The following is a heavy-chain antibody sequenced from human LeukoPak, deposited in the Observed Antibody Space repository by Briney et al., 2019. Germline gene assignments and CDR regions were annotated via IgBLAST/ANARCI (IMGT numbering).Heavy chain of an antibody. CDR2: IRYDGSNK. D-gene: IGHD2-2*01. V-gene: IGHV3-30*02. CDR1: GFTFSSYG. J-gene: IGHJ6*03. Sequence: GGSLRLSCAASGFTFSSYGMHWVRQAPGKGLEWVAFIRYDGSNKYYADSVKGRFTISRDNSKNTLYLQMNSLRAEDTAVYYCAREKGCQLLSTYYYYYMDVWGKGTTVTVSS. CDR3: AREKGCQLLSTYYYYYMDV.